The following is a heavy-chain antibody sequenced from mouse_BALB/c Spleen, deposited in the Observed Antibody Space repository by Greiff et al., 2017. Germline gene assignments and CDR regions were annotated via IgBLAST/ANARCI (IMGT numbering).Heavy chain of an antibody. D-gene: IGHD1-1*01. V-gene: IGHV14-4*02. CDR1: GFNIKDYY. J-gene: IGHJ2*01. Sequence: EVQLQQSGAELVRSGASVKLSCTASGFNIKDYYMHWVKQRPEQGLEWIGWIDPENGDTEYAPKFQGKATMTADTSSNTAYLQLSSLTSEDTAVYYCRRDYGSSYGYFDYWGQGTTRTVSS. CDR2: IDPENGDT. CDR3: RRDYGSSYGYFDY.